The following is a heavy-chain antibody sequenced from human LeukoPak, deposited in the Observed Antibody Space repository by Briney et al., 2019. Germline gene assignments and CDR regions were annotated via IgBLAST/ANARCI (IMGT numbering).Heavy chain of an antibody. CDR2: ISSSGSTI. CDR3: ARRYFDWLLLQDY. V-gene: IGHV3-11*01. J-gene: IGHJ4*02. Sequence: GGSLRLSCAASGFTFSDYYMSWIRQAPGKGLEWVSYISSSGSTIYYADSVKGRFTISRDNAKNSLYLQMNSLRAEDTAVYYCARRYFDWLLLQDYWGQGTLVTVSS. CDR1: GFTFSDYY. D-gene: IGHD3-9*01.